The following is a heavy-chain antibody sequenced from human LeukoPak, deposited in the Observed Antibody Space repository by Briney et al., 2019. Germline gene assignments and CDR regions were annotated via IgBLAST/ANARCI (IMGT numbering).Heavy chain of an antibody. CDR3: ARIIWGCSSASCYNMDY. Sequence: PRGSLRHSPAPPRFTLSRYMMNSVRETLGARLERVSPICSRSSDIYYADSVKGRFTISRDNAKNSLYLQMNSLGAEDTAVYYCARIIWGCSSASCYNMDYWGQGTLVTVSS. V-gene: IGHV3-21*01. D-gene: IGHD2-2*02. J-gene: IGHJ4*02. CDR1: RFTLSRYM. CDR2: ICSRSSDI.